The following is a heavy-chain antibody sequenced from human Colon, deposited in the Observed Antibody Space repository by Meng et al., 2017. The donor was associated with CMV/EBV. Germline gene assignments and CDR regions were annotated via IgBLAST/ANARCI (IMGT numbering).Heavy chain of an antibody. CDR2: IYDTGIT. J-gene: IGHJ4*02. CDR3: AKSRSSTPGIVDD. Sequence: QVQLPESGPGLGKPSETLSLTCIVSGVSVTSGAYHWSWIRQSPGKGLEWIGYIYDTGITIYNPSLKSRVTIFLETSKNQFSLNLNFMTTADTAVYYCAKSRSSTPGIVDDWGQGTLVTVSS. D-gene: IGHD2/OR15-2a*01. V-gene: IGHV4-61*08. CDR1: GVSVTSGAYH.